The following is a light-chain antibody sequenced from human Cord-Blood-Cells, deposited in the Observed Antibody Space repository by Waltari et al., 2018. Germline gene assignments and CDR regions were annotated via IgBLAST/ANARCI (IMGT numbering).Light chain of an antibody. CDR2: EVS. CDR3: SSYAGSNNLV. Sequence: QSALTQPPSSSGSPGQSVTSSCTGTSSDVGGYNYVSWYQQHLGKAPNRMIYEVSKRPSGVPVRFSGSKSGNTASLTVSGLQAEDEADYYCSSYAGSNNLVFGGGTTLTVL. J-gene: IGLJ3*02. CDR1: SSDVGGYNY. V-gene: IGLV2-8*01.